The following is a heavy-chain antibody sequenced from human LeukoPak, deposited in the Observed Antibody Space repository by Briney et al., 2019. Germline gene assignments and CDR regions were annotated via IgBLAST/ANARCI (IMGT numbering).Heavy chain of an antibody. D-gene: IGHD3-3*01. CDR1: GGSISSSSYY. J-gene: IGHJ4*02. Sequence: SETLSLTCTVSGGSISSSSYYWGWIRQPPGKGLEWIGSIYYSGSTYYNPSLKSRVTISVDTSKNQFSLKLSSVTAADTAVYYCASLGTRDFWSGSYFVYWGQGTLVTVSS. CDR2: IYYSGST. V-gene: IGHV4-39*01. CDR3: ASLGTRDFWSGSYFVY.